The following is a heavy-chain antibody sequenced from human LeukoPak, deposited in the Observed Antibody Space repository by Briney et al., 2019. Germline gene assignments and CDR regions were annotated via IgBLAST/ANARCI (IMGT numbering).Heavy chain of an antibody. J-gene: IGHJ4*02. D-gene: IGHD3-22*01. CDR2: ISAYNGNT. CDR1: GYTFTSYG. V-gene: IGHV1-18*01. Sequence: ASVKVSCKASGYTFTSYGISWVRQAPGQGLEWMGWISAYNGNTNYAQKLQGRVTMTTDTSTSTAYMELRSLRSDDTAVYYCARVGYYDSSGYSSFDYWGQGTLVTVSS. CDR3: ARVGYYDSSGYSSFDY.